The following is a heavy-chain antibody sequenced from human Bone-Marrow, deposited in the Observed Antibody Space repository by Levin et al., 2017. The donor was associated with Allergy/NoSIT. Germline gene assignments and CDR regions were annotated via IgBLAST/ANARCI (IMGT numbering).Heavy chain of an antibody. J-gene: IGHJ5*02. CDR3: ARVRSVAGTHWFDP. Sequence: SETLSLTCTVSGGSISSGDYYWSWIRQPPGKGLEWIGYIYYSGSTYYNPSLKSRVTISVDTSKNQFSLKLSSVTAADTAVYYCARVRSVAGTHWFDPWGQGTLVTVSS. D-gene: IGHD6-19*01. CDR1: GGSISSGDYY. V-gene: IGHV4-30-4*01. CDR2: IYYSGST.